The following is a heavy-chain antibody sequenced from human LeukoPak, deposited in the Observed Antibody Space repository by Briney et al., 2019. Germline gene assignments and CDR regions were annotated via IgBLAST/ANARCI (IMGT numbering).Heavy chain of an antibody. CDR1: GFIFSTSW. Sequence: GGSLRLSCAASGFIFSTSWMTWVRQAPGKGLERVANINEDVSHKYYVDSVKGRLTISRDNAENSLYLQMNSLRVEDTAVYYCARDRGYQQFDYWGQGTLVTVSS. J-gene: IGHJ4*02. CDR3: ARDRGYQQFDY. V-gene: IGHV3-7*01. D-gene: IGHD5-18*01. CDR2: INEDVSHK.